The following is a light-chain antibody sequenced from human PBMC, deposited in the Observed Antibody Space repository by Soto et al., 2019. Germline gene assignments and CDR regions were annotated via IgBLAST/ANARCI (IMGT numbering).Light chain of an antibody. CDR2: SAS. CDR3: QQSSNIPWT. V-gene: IGKV1-39*01. J-gene: IGKJ1*01. Sequence: DIQMTQSPSSLSASVGDSVTITCRTSQHVDRYLSWYQQIPGRAPKLLIYSASSLVSGVPARFRGSASGTEFTLSISSLQREDFATYFCQQSSNIPWTFGQGTKVEMK. CDR1: QHVDRY.